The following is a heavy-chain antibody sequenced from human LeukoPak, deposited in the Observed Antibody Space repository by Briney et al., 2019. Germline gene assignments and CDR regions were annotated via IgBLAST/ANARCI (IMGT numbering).Heavy chain of an antibody. J-gene: IGHJ6*03. V-gene: IGHV3-23*01. CDR3: AKARVDTAMVSRYYYYYMDV. CDR1: GFTFSSYG. CDR2: ISGSGGST. D-gene: IGHD5-18*01. Sequence: GGSLRLSCAASGFTFSSYGMSWVRQAPGKGLEWVSAISGSGGSTYYADSVKGRFTISRDNSKNTLYLQMNSLRAEDTAVYYCAKARVDTAMVSRYYYYYMDVWGKGTTVTISS.